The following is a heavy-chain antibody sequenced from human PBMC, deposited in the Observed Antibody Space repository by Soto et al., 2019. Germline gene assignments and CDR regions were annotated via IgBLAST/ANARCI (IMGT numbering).Heavy chain of an antibody. CDR3: ATMKRARLDS. J-gene: IGHJ4*02. CDR1: GIMSXXYG. CDR2: INPILDST. Sequence: QEQVVQSGPAXXXXXXXVKVSCRASGIMSXXYGFSWVRXAPGQGLEWVGMINPILDSTHYAQNLQGRVSLSVDKSRDTAYLEVTSLRLEDTAIYFCATMKRARLDSWGRGTVVTVSS. V-gene: IGHV1-69*09. D-gene: IGHD6-25*01.